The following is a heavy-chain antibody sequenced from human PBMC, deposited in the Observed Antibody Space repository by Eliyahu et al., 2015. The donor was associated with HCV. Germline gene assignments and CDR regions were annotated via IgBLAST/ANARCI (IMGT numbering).Heavy chain of an antibody. Sequence: VQLVESGGTVVQPGRSLXXSCEAXGFMFTSYGMHWVRQXPGKGLEWVATIWSDGTTEYYADSVKGRFTISRDNPKNTMYLQMTALKAADTAVYYCARDSTIAVVPSDLDYWGQGTLVTVSS. CDR2: IWSDGTTE. CDR1: GFMFTSYG. V-gene: IGHV3-33*01. D-gene: IGHD2-2*01. J-gene: IGHJ4*02. CDR3: ARDSTIAVVPSDLDY.